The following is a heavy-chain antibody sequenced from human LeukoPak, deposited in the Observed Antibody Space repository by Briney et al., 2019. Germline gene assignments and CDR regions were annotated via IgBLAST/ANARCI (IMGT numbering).Heavy chain of an antibody. D-gene: IGHD2-2*01. J-gene: IGHJ6*02. V-gene: IGHV4-59*01. CDR3: AGYVPYQLPSPHGMDV. CDR2: IYYSGST. Sequence: SETLSLTCTVSGGSISSYYWSWIRQPPGKGLEWIGYIYYSGSTNYNPSLKSRVTISVDTSKNQFSLKLSSVTAADTAVYYCAGYVPYQLPSPHGMDVWGQGTTVTVSS. CDR1: GGSISSYY.